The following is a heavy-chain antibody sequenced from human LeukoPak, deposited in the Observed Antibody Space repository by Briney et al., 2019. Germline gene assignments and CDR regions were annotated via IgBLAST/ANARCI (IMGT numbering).Heavy chain of an antibody. Sequence: SVKVSCKASGGTFSSYAISWVRQAPGQGLEWMGRIIPILGIANYAQKFQGRVTITADKSTSTAYMELSSLSSEDTAVYYCARDQGYSSGWYGFDYWGQGTLVTVSS. CDR1: GGTFSSYA. CDR3: ARDQGYSSGWYGFDY. V-gene: IGHV1-69*04. CDR2: IIPILGIA. J-gene: IGHJ4*02. D-gene: IGHD6-19*01.